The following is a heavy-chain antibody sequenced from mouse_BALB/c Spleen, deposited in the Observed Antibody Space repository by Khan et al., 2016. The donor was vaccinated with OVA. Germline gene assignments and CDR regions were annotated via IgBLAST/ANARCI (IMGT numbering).Heavy chain of an antibody. J-gene: IGHJ3*01. CDR1: GYTFTDYE. D-gene: IGHD1-1*01. CDR2: IDPEADFT. CDR3: TSRVYGSSYGFAY. V-gene: IGHV1-15*01. Sequence: QVQLKESGAELVRPEASVTLSCKASGYTFTDYELHWVKQTPVHGLEWTGAIDPEADFTAYNQKFKGKATLTADKSSSTAYMELRSLTSEDSAVYYCTSRVYGSSYGFAYWGQGTLVAVS.